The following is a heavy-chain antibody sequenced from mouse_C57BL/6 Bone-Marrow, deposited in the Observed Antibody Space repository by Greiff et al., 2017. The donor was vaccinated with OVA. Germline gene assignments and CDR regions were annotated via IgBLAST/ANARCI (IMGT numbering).Heavy chain of an antibody. CDR2: ISDGGSYT. J-gene: IGHJ1*03. CDR3: ARDDSNYGYFDV. D-gene: IGHD2-5*01. V-gene: IGHV5-4*01. CDR1: GFTFSSYA. Sequence: EVKLVESGGGLVKPGGSLKLSCAASGFTFSSYAMSWVRQTPEKRLEWVATISDGGSYTYYPDNVKGRFTISRDNAKNNLYLQMSHLKSEDTAMYYCARDDSNYGYFDVWGTGTTVTVSS.